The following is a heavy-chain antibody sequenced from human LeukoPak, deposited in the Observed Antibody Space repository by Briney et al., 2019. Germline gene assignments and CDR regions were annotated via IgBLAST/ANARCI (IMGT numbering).Heavy chain of an antibody. CDR3: ARQENRNYRYEGLDY. J-gene: IGHJ4*02. CDR2: MYTDGDT. V-gene: IGHV3-66*04. D-gene: IGHD2/OR15-2a*01. Sequence: GGSLRLSCTASGFTVSSNYINWARQAPGKGLEWVSLMYTDGDTSYADSVKGRFTISRDDSKNTLYLQMNSLKAEDTAVYSCARQENRNYRYEGLDYWGQGTLVTVSS. CDR1: GFTVSSNY.